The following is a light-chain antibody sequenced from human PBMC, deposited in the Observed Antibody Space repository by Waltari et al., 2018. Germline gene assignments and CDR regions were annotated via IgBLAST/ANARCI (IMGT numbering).Light chain of an antibody. Sequence: QSGLTQPASVSGSPGQSITISCTGTSRDVGNYKLFSWYPQYPGKAPQLMVYEVTKRASGVSDRFSGSKSGNTASLTIHGLQSEDEADYYCCSYVGLGIYVFGSGTKVTVL. V-gene: IGLV2-23*02. CDR2: EVT. CDR3: CSYVGLGIYV. J-gene: IGLJ1*01. CDR1: SRDVGNYKL.